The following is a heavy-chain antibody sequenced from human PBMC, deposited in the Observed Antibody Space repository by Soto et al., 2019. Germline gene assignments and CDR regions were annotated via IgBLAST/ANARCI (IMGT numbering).Heavy chain of an antibody. CDR2: IYYSGST. CDR3: GGGRGSSSAFDY. CDR1: GGSISSYY. D-gene: IGHD6-6*01. V-gene: IGHV4-59*01. Sequence: PSETLSLTCTVSGGSISSYYWSWIRQPPGKGLEWIGYIYYSGSTNYNPSLKSRVTISVDTSKNQFSLKLSSVTAADTAVYYCGGGRGSSSAFDYWGQGTLVTVSS. J-gene: IGHJ4*02.